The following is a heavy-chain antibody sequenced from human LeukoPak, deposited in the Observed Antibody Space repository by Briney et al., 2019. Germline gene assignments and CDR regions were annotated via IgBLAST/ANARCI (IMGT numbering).Heavy chain of an antibody. Sequence: GGSLRLSCAASGFTFSSYAMHWVRQAPGRGLEWVALISYDESYRYYADSVKGRFTISRDNSKNTLYLQLNSLRAEDSAVYYCARVQWELLYPDYWGQGTLVTVSS. J-gene: IGHJ4*02. D-gene: IGHD1-26*01. CDR1: GFTFSSYA. CDR3: ARVQWELLYPDY. V-gene: IGHV3-30-3*01. CDR2: ISYDESYR.